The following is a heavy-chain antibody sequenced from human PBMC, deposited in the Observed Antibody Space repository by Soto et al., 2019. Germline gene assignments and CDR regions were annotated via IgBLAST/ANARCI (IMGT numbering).Heavy chain of an antibody. CDR3: ARDRVWGLLQPGWFDP. Sequence: QVQLQESGPGLVKPSETLSLTCTVSGGSVSSGSYYWSWIRQPPGKGLEWIGYIYYSGSTNYNPSLKSRVSISVDTSKSQFSLKLSSVTAADTAVYYCARDRVWGLLQPGWFDPWGQGTLVTVSS. J-gene: IGHJ5*02. CDR2: IYYSGST. D-gene: IGHD3-10*01. CDR1: GGSVSSGSYY. V-gene: IGHV4-61*01.